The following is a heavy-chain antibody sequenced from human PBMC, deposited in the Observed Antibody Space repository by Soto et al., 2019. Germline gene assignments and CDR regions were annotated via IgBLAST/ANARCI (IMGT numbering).Heavy chain of an antibody. CDR1: RLTSTRKY. J-gene: IGHJ3*02. V-gene: IGHV3-53*04. D-gene: IGHD2-2*01. CDR3: ARGIVVVPAAKKDAFDI. Sequence: RVACAVLRLTSTRKYLSRFSKDTGKGLEWVSVIYSGGSTYYADSVKGRFTISRHNSKNTLYLQMNSLRAEDTAVYYCARGIVVVPAAKKDAFDIWGQGTMVTVSS. CDR2: IYSGGST.